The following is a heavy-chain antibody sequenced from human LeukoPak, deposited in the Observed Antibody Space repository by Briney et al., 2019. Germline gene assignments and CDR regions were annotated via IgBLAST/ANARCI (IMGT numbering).Heavy chain of an antibody. Sequence: QTGGSLRLSCAASGFTVSNNYMSWVRQAPGKKLEWVSDIYSDGTTFYADSVKGRFTISRDNSKNTLYLQMNSLRAEDTAVYYCARVSRGPHPYYYDSSGYMDYWGQGTLVTVSS. V-gene: IGHV3-53*01. CDR2: IYSDGTT. D-gene: IGHD3-22*01. CDR3: ARVSRGPHPYYYDSSGYMDY. J-gene: IGHJ4*02. CDR1: GFTVSNNY.